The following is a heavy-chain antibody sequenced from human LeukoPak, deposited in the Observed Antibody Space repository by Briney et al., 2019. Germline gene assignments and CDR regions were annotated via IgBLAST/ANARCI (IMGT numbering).Heavy chain of an antibody. CDR1: GGSFSGYY. D-gene: IGHD2-2*01. CDR2: INHSGTT. CDR3: ARGRLCTNY. J-gene: IGHJ4*02. Sequence: SETLSLTCAVYGGSFSGYYWSWIRQPPGKGLEWIGEINHSGTTNYNPSLKSRVTISVDTSKNQFSLKLSSVTAADTAVYSCARGRLCTNYWGQGSLVTVSS. V-gene: IGHV4-34*01.